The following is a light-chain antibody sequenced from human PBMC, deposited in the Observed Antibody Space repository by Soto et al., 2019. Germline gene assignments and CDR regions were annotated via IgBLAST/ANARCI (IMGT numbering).Light chain of an antibody. CDR1: QSISSW. CDR3: QQYNNYSLT. V-gene: IGKV1-5*01. CDR2: DAS. Sequence: DIQMTQSPSTLSASVGDRVTITCRASQSISSWLAWYQQKPGKAPKLLIYDASSLESGVPSRFSGSGSGTEFTLTISSLQPDDFATYYCQQYNNYSLTFGQGTKVDIK. J-gene: IGKJ1*01.